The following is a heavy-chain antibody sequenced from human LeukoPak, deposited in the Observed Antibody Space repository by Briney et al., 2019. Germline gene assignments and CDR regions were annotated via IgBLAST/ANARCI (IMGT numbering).Heavy chain of an antibody. CDR1: GFIFSSFG. CDR2: IHYDGSSV. J-gene: IGHJ4*02. D-gene: IGHD3-10*01. CDR3: AREAAGNVLLWFGESAPFDY. Sequence: GGSLRLSCAASGFIFSSFGMHWVRQAPGKGLEWAAFIHYDGSSVHYADSVKGRFTISRDNSKNTLYLQMNSLRAEDTAVYYCAREAAGNVLLWFGESAPFDYWGQGTLVTVSS. V-gene: IGHV3-30*02.